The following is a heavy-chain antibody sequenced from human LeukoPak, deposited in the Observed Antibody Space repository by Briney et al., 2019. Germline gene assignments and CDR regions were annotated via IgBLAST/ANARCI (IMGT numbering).Heavy chain of an antibody. CDR2: IRSGDNTK. CDR3: ARTDPSDAFDI. J-gene: IGHJ3*02. CDR1: GFTFRNYE. V-gene: IGHV3-48*03. Sequence: PGGSLRLSCTASGFTFRNYEMNWVRQAPGEGLEWISSIRSGDNTKYYADSVRDRFTISRDNAKNSLYLQMTSLRADDTAVYYCARTDPSDAFDIWGQGTMVTVSS.